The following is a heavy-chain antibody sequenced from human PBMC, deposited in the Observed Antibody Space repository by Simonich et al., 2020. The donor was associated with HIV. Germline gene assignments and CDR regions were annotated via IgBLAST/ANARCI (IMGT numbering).Heavy chain of an antibody. CDR3: AIEQYALDI. J-gene: IGHJ3*02. CDR2: FDPEDGEI. Sequence: QVQLVQSGAEVKKPGASAKVSCKVSGHTLIELSIHWVRQAPGKGLEWMGGFDPEDGEIIYAQKFQGRVTMTEDTSTDTAYMELSSLKSDDTAVYYCAIEQYALDIWGQGTMVTVSS. CDR1: GHTLIELS. V-gene: IGHV1-24*01.